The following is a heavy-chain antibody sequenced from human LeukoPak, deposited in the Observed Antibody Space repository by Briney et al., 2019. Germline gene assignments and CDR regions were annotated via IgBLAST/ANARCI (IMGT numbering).Heavy chain of an antibody. J-gene: IGHJ4*02. CDR3: ARLDVLRYFDF. V-gene: IGHV4-34*01. Sequence: GSLRLSCAASGFTFSSYWMHWVRQPPGKGLEWIGEINHSGSTNYNPSLKSRVTISVDTSKNQFSLKLSSVTAADTAVYYCARLDVLRYFDFWGQGTLVTVSS. CDR2: INHSGST. CDR1: GFTFSSYW. D-gene: IGHD3-9*01.